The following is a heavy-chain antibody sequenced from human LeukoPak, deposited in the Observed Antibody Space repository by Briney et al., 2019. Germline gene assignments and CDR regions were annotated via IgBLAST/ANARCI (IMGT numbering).Heavy chain of an antibody. CDR2: IYSSVST. D-gene: IGHD6-19*01. J-gene: IGHJ6*02. CDR1: GGSISSNAYY. CDR3: ARDVGKQWLTTYYYYGMDV. V-gene: IGHV4-39*02. Sequence: PSETLSLTCTVSGGSISSNAYYWAWIRQPPGKGLEWIGSIYSSVSTYYNPSLKSRVTISVDTSKNQFSLRLSSVTAADTALYYCARDVGKQWLTTYYYYGMDVWGQGTTVTVSS.